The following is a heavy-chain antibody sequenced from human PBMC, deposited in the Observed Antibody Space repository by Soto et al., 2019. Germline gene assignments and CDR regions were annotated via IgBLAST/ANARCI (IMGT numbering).Heavy chain of an antibody. CDR2: ISAYNGNT. V-gene: IGHV1-18*01. J-gene: IGHJ5*02. Sequence: QVQLVQSGAEVKKPGASVKVSCKASGYTFTSYGISWVRQAPGQGLEWMGWISAYNGNTNYAQKLQGRVTMTTDTSTSTAYMELRSLGSDDTAVYYCARDHGKIDYGDYVGGWFDPWGQGTLVTVSS. CDR3: ARDHGKIDYGDYVGGWFDP. D-gene: IGHD4-17*01. CDR1: GYTFTSYG.